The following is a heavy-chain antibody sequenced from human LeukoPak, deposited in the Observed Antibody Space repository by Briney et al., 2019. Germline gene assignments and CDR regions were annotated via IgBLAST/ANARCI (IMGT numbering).Heavy chain of an antibody. Sequence: SETLSLTCADYGGSFSGYYWSWIRQPPGKGLEWIGEINHSGSTNYNPSLKSRVTISVDTSKNQFSLKLSSVTAADTAVYYCARITIFGVVRYYYYMDVWGKGTTVTVSS. CDR3: ARITIFGVVRYYYYMDV. V-gene: IGHV4-34*01. CDR1: GGSFSGYY. CDR2: INHSGST. J-gene: IGHJ6*03. D-gene: IGHD3-3*01.